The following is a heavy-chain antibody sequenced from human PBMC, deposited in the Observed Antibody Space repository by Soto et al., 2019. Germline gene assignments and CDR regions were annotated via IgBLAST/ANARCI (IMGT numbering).Heavy chain of an antibody. D-gene: IGHD4-17*01. CDR3: AKGDYGDYVDYYYGMDV. V-gene: IGHV3-9*01. CDR1: GFTFDDYA. CDR2: ISWNSGSI. Sequence: EVQLVESGGGLVQPGRSLRLSCAASGFTFDDYAMHWVRQAPGKGLEWVSGISWNSGSIGYVDSVKGRFTISRDNAKNSLYLQMNSLRAEDTALYYCAKGDYGDYVDYYYGMDVWGQGTTVTVSS. J-gene: IGHJ6*02.